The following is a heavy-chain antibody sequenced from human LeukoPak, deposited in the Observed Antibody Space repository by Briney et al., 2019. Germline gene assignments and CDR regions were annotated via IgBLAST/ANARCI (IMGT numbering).Heavy chain of an antibody. V-gene: IGHV1-46*01. CDR3: ARERGRDGYNYYYYGMDV. CDR1: GYTFTSYY. D-gene: IGHD5-24*01. Sequence: ASVKVSCRASGYTFTSYYMHWVRQAPGQGLEWTGIINPSGGSTSYAQKFQGRVTMTRDTSTSTVYMELSSLRSEDTAVYYCARERGRDGYNYYYYGMDVWGQGTTVTVSS. CDR2: INPSGGST. J-gene: IGHJ6*02.